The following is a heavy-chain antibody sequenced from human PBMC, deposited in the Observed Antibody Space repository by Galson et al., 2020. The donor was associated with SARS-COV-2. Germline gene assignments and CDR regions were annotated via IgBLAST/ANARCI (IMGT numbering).Heavy chain of an antibody. CDR2: ISYDGSNK. Sequence: GSLRLSCAASEFTFSSYAMHWVRQAPGKGLEWVAVISYDGSNKYYADSVKGRFTISRDNSKNTLYLQMNSLRAEDTAVYYCARAGSGSYYNWFDPWGQGTLVTVSS. CDR3: ARAGSGSYYNWFDP. CDR1: EFTFSSYA. D-gene: IGHD3-10*01. V-gene: IGHV3-30*04. J-gene: IGHJ5*02.